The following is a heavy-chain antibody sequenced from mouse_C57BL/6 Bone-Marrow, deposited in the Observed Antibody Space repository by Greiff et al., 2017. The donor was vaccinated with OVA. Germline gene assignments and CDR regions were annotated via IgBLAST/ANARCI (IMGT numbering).Heavy chain of an antibody. CDR2: INPGSGGT. V-gene: IGHV1-54*01. D-gene: IGHD2-1*01. CDR3: ARAYGNYVLDY. CDR1: GYAFTNYL. J-gene: IGHJ2*01. Sequence: QVQLQQSGAELVRPGTSVKVSCKASGYAFTNYLIEWVKQRPGQGLEWIGVINPGSGGTNYNEKFKGKATLTADKSSSTAYMPLSSLTSEDAAVDFCARAYGNYVLDYWGQGTTLTVSS.